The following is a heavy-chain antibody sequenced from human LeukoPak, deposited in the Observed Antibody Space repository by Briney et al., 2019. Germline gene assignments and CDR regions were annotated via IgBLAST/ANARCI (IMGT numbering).Heavy chain of an antibody. CDR3: ARDSRSTFDY. V-gene: IGHV3-48*01. J-gene: IGHJ4*02. D-gene: IGHD6-13*01. Sequence: GGSLRLSCAASGFTFSDHYMDWVRQAPGKGLEWVSYISSSSSTIYYADSVKGRFTISRDNAKKSLYLQMNSLRADDTAVYYCARDSRSTFDYWGQGTLVAVSS. CDR2: ISSSSSTI. CDR1: GFTFSDHY.